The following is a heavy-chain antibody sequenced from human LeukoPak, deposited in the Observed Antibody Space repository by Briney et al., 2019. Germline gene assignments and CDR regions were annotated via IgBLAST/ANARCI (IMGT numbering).Heavy chain of an antibody. V-gene: IGHV3-7*05. CDR1: GFTFSSSW. CDR3: ARDKSRSLLDY. Sequence: GGSLRLSCAASGFTFSSSWMSWVRQAPGKGLEWVANIKHDGSDEYFVDSVKGLFTISRDNAKNSLHLQMNSLRAEDTAVYYCARDKSRSLLDYWGQGTLVTVSS. J-gene: IGHJ4*02. CDR2: IKHDGSDE. D-gene: IGHD6-13*01.